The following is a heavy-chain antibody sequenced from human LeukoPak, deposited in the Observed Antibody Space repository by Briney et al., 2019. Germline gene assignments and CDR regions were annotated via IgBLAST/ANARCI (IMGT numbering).Heavy chain of an antibody. CDR3: ASQYYYDSSGYPDDAFDI. D-gene: IGHD3-22*01. Sequence: SETLSLTCTVSGGSISSYYWSWIRQPPGKGLEWIGYIYYSGSTNYNPSLKSRVTISVDTSKNQFSLKLSSVTAADTAVYYCASQYYYDSSGYPDDAFDIWGQGTMVTVSS. V-gene: IGHV4-59*01. CDR1: GGSISSYY. CDR2: IYYSGST. J-gene: IGHJ3*02.